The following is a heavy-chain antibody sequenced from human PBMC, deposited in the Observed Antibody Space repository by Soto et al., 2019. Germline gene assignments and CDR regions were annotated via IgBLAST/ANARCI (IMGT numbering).Heavy chain of an antibody. CDR3: TRGGIVGAEIFFDY. CDR1: GFTFGDYA. D-gene: IGHD1-26*01. V-gene: IGHV3-49*03. Sequence: EVQLVESGGGLVQPGRSLRLSCTASGFTFGDYAMSWFRQAPGKGLEWVGFIRSKAYGGTTEYAASVKGRFTISRDDSXSIAYLQMNSLKTEDTAVYYCTRGGIVGAEIFFDYWGQGTLVTVSS. CDR2: IRSKAYGGTT. J-gene: IGHJ4*02.